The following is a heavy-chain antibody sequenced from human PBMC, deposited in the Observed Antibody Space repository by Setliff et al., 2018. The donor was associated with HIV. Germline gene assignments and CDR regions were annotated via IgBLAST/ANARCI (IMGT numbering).Heavy chain of an antibody. CDR1: GGSVSDTSYY. CDR2: VYYSGGT. J-gene: IGHJ4*02. Sequence: PSETLSLTCTVSGGSVSDTSYYWGWIRQPPGKGLEWLANVYYSGGTYYNPSLNSRVTISRDMSKNQFSLKLGSVTAADTAVYYCARHVPRSSRIDYWGQGTLVTVSS. D-gene: IGHD6-13*01. V-gene: IGHV4-39*01. CDR3: ARHVPRSSRIDY.